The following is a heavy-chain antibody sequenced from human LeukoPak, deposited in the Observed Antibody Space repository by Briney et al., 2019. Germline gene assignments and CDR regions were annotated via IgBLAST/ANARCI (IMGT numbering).Heavy chain of an antibody. Sequence: GGSLRLSCAASGFTVSSNYMNWVRQAPGKGLEWVSVLYSSGSSYYADSVKGRFTISRDNSKNTLYLQMNSLRAEDTAVYYCARALGSSGYPQPDYWGQGTLVTVSS. J-gene: IGHJ4*02. D-gene: IGHD3-22*01. CDR1: GFTVSSNY. CDR2: LYSSGSS. CDR3: ARALGSSGYPQPDY. V-gene: IGHV3-66*01.